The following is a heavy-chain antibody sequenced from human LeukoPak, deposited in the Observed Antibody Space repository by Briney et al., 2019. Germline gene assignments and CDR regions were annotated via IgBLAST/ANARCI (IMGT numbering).Heavy chain of an antibody. CDR3: VRDSGSGSNRYMDV. Sequence: PSETLSLTCTVSGGSVSGYYWSLMRQPAGKGLEWIGRIYSSGITTYNPSLKSRVTMSVDTSKNQLSLKLTSVTATDTAVYYCVRDSGSGSNRYMDVWGKGTTVTVSS. CDR1: GGSVSGYY. J-gene: IGHJ6*03. CDR2: IYSSGIT. V-gene: IGHV4-4*07. D-gene: IGHD3-10*01.